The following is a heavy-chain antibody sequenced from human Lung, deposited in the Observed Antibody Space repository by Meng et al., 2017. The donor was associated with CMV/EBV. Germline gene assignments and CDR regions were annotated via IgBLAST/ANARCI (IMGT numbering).Heavy chain of an antibody. D-gene: IGHD1-26*01. CDR2: IYSDGSST. V-gene: IGHV3-23*03. Sequence: LSWAASGFAFSSYAMNWVRQAPGEGLEWVSIIYSDGSSTHYADSVKGRFTVSRDNSKNNVYVQMNSVRAEDTAVYYCAKGEVVGAFDQWGQGTLVTVSS. J-gene: IGHJ4*02. CDR1: GFAFSSYA. CDR3: AKGEVVGAFDQ.